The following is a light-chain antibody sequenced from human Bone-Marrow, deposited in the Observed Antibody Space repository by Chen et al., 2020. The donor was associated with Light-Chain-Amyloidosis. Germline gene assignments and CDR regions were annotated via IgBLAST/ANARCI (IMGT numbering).Light chain of an antibody. CDR2: AAS. Sequence: DIQMTQSPSSLSASVGDRVTITCRASQNIITYLNLYQQKPGKAPKLLIYAASSLQSGVPSRFSGSGSGTDFTLTISSLQPEDFATYYCQQSYSFPRAFGQGTKVDIK. V-gene: IGKV1-39*01. CDR3: QQSYSFPRA. J-gene: IGKJ1*01. CDR1: QNIITY.